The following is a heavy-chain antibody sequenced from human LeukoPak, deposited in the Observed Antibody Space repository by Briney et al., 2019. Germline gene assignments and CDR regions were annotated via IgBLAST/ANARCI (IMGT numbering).Heavy chain of an antibody. CDR2: IIPIFGTA. D-gene: IGHD1-14*01. CDR1: GGTFSSYA. J-gene: IGHJ5*02. Sequence: SVKVSCKASGGTFSSYAISWVRQAPGQGLEWMGGIIPIFGTANYAQKFQGRVTITADESTSTAYMELSSLRSEDTAVYYCVRDEEAAATNRAYNWFDPWGQGTLVTVSS. V-gene: IGHV1-69*01. CDR3: VRDEEAAATNRAYNWFDP.